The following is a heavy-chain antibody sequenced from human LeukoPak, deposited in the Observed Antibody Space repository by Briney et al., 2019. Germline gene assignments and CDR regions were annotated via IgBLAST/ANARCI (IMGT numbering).Heavy chain of an antibody. V-gene: IGHV4-59*12. D-gene: IGHD2-15*01. CDR2: IYYSGST. Sequence: KPSETLSLTCTVSGGPISSYYWSWIRQPPGKGLEWIGYIYYSGSTKYNPSLESRVTISVDTSKNQFSLKLSSVTAADTAVYYCARGGGSLDYWGQGALVTVSS. J-gene: IGHJ4*02. CDR3: ARGGGSLDY. CDR1: GGPISSYY.